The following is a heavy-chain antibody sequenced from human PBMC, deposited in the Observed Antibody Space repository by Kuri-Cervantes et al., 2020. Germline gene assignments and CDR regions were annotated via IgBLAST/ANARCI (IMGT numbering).Heavy chain of an antibody. CDR2: ISSSSSYI. D-gene: IGHD7-27*01. V-gene: IGHV3-21*01. CDR3: AKERLGRGFDY. CDR1: GFTFSSYS. J-gene: IGHJ4*02. Sequence: GESLKISCAASGFTFSSYSMNWVRQAPGKGLEWVSSISSSSSYIYYADSVKGRFTISRDNARNSLYLRMDSLRVEDTALYYCAKERLGRGFDYWGQGALVTVSS.